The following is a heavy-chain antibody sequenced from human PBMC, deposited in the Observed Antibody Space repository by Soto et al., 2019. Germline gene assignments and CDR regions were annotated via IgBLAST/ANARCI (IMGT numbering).Heavy chain of an antibody. D-gene: IGHD4-17*01. V-gene: IGHV4-59*01. J-gene: IGHJ4*02. Sequence: PSDTLSLTCTVDGVSIRSYYWSWIRQPPGKGLEWIGYIYYSGSTNYNPSLKSRVTISVDTSKNQFSLKLSSVTAADTAVYYCASQPVNTSFFDYWGQGTLVSVSS. CDR3: ASQPVNTSFFDY. CDR2: IYYSGST. CDR1: GVSIRSYY.